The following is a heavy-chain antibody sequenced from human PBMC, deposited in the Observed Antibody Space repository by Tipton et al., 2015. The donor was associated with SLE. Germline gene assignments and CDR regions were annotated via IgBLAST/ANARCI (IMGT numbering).Heavy chain of an antibody. CDR2: VYYRGST. D-gene: IGHD2-8*01. Sequence: TLSLTCTVSGGSINRTNYYWGWIRQPPGKGLEWIGSVYYRGSTYYNPSLKSRVTISVDTSKKEVSLKLSSVTAADTAVYYCARRCTTTTCDDAFDIWGQGTMVTVSP. V-gene: IGHV4-39*01. J-gene: IGHJ3*02. CDR1: GGSINRTNYY. CDR3: ARRCTTTTCDDAFDI.